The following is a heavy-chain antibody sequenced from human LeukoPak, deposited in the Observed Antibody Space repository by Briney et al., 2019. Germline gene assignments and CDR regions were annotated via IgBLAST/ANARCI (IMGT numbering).Heavy chain of an antibody. V-gene: IGHV1-46*03. CDR1: GGTFTSYY. D-gene: IGHD2-2*01. J-gene: IGHJ4*02. Sequence: ASVKVSCKASGGTFTSYYMHWVRQAPGQGLEWLVIINPSGGSTSYAQKFQGRVTMTRDTSTSTVYMELSSLRSEDTAVYYCAREAIVVVPAAPENFDYWGQGTLVTVSS. CDR3: AREAIVVVPAAPENFDY. CDR2: INPSGGST.